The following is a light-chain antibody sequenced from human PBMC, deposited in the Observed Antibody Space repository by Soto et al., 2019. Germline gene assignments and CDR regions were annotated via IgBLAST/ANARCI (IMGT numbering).Light chain of an antibody. CDR2: GNN. Sequence: QSVVTQPPSVSGAPGQRVTISCTGSSSNIGAGYDVHWYQQFPGTAPKLLIYGNNNRPSGVPDRFSGSKSGTSASLAITGIKAEDEADYYCQSFDTRLNSVVFGGGTKVTVL. CDR1: SSNIGAGYD. J-gene: IGLJ2*01. CDR3: QSFDTRLNSVV. V-gene: IGLV1-40*01.